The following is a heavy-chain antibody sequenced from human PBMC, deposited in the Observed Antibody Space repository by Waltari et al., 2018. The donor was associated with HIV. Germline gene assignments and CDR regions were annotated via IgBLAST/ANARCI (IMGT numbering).Heavy chain of an antibody. V-gene: IGHV1-8*01. J-gene: IGHJ4*02. CDR2: MNPNSGNT. D-gene: IGHD6-13*01. CDR1: GYTLTSYD. Sequence: QVQLVQSGAEVTKPGASVKVSGKASGYTLTSYDIHWERQATGQGLEWMGWMNPNSGNTGYAQKFQGRVTMTRNTSISTAYMELSSLRSEDTAVYYCASQGSSSWYDPFDYWGQGTLVTVSS. CDR3: ASQGSSSWYDPFDY.